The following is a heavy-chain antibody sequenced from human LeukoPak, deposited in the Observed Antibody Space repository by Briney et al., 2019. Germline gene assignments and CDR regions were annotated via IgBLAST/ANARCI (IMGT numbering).Heavy chain of an antibody. D-gene: IGHD2-8*02. J-gene: IGHJ4*02. CDR2: ITGSGGNT. Sequence: GGALRLSYAASGFTFSSYAMRLVRQARGKGVEWVSSITGSGGNTSYAHSVRGRFTISRDNSKNTLYLQMTSLRAEDPAVYSCATRALVGSTGGNDYWGQGTLVTVYS. V-gene: IGHV3-23*01. CDR1: GFTFSSYA. CDR3: ATRALVGSTGGNDY.